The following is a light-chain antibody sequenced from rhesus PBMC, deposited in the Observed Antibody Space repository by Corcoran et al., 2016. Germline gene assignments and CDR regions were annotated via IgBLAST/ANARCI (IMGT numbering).Light chain of an antibody. J-gene: IGKJ4*01. Sequence: DIQMTQSPSALSASVGDRVTLSCRASQNIHRNLAWYQLQPGNAPELLIYGASSLHTGIPSRFIGSGSGTDFTLTISSLQPEDSAAYYCQHYHDNPFTFGGGTKVEIK. V-gene: IGKV1S8*01. CDR2: GAS. CDR3: QHYHDNPFT. CDR1: QNIHRN.